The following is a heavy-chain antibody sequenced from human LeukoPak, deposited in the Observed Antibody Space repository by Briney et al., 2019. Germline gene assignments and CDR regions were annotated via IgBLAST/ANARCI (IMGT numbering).Heavy chain of an antibody. CDR2: IYRGGST. Sequence: GGSLRLSCAASGFTLSSNYMSWVRQAPGKGVEWVSVIYRGGSTYYAASVKGRFTISRDNSKNTLYLQMNSLRAEDTAVYYCARDRVSLFDYWGQGTLVTVSS. V-gene: IGHV3-53*01. CDR3: ARDRVSLFDY. CDR1: GFTLSSNY. J-gene: IGHJ4*02.